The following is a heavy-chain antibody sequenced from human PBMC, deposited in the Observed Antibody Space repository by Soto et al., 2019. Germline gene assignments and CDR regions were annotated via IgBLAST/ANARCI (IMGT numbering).Heavy chain of an antibody. J-gene: IGHJ5*02. CDR3: AKDSFTFGGVIALNWFDP. CDR2: ISYDGSNK. CDR1: GFTFSSYG. D-gene: IGHD3-16*02. Sequence: PGGSLRLSCAASGFTFSSYGMHWVRQAPGKGLEWVAVISYDGSNKYYADSVKGRFTISRDNSKNTLYLQMNSLRAEDTAVYYCAKDSFTFGGVIALNWFDPWGQGTLVTVSS. V-gene: IGHV3-30*18.